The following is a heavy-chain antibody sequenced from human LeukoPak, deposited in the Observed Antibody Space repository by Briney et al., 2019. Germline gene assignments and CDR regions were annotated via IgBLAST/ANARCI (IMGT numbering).Heavy chain of an antibody. CDR1: GGSISSSSYY. J-gene: IGHJ4*02. D-gene: IGHD3-22*01. V-gene: IGHV4-39*07. CDR3: ARGRSMIDPLDY. Sequence: PSETLSLTCTVSGGSISSSSYYWGWIRQPPGKGLEWIGSIYYSGSTYYNPSLKSRVTISVDTSKNQFSLKLSSVTAADTAVYYCARGRSMIDPLDYWGQGTLVTVSS. CDR2: IYYSGST.